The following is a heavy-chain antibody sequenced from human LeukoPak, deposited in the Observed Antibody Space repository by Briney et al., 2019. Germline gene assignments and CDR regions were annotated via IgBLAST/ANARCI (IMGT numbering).Heavy chain of an antibody. D-gene: IGHD4-11*01. CDR1: GFTFSSYW. J-gene: IGHJ4*02. CDR3: ARQGDYSFDT. CDR2: IKTDGSDK. Sequence: GGSLRLSCAASGFTFSSYWMSWVRQAPGKGLECLASIKTDGSDKYYVGSVKGRFTISRGNAKKLLDLQMDSLRAEDTAVYYCARQGDYSFDTWGQGILVTVSS. V-gene: IGHV3-7*01.